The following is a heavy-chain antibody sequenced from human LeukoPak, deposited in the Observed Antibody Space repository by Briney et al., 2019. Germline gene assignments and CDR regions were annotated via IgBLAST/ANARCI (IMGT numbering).Heavy chain of an antibody. V-gene: IGHV1-69*13. D-gene: IGHD6-13*01. J-gene: IGHJ4*02. CDR1: GGTFSSYA. Sequence: SVKGSCKASGGTFSSYAISWVRQAPGQGLEWMGGIIPIFGTANDAQKFQSRVTITADESTSTAYMELSSLRSEDTAVYYCARDRWAAAGHYFDYWGQGTLVTVSS. CDR2: IIPIFGTA. CDR3: ARDRWAAAGHYFDY.